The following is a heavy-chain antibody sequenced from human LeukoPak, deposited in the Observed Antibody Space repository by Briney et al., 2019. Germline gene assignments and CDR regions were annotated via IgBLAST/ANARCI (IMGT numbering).Heavy chain of an antibody. V-gene: IGHV3-7*01. Sequence: GGSLRLSCAASGFTFSSYWMSWVRQAPGKGLEWVTNIKQDGSEKYYVDSVKGRFTISRDNAKNSLYLQMNSLRAEDTAVYYCARDTGSYYEDGWFDPWGQGTLVTVSS. D-gene: IGHD1-26*01. J-gene: IGHJ5*02. CDR3: ARDTGSYYEDGWFDP. CDR1: GFTFSSYW. CDR2: IKQDGSEK.